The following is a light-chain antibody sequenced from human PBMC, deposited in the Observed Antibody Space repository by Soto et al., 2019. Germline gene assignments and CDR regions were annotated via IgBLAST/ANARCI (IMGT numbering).Light chain of an antibody. Sequence: SYELTQPPSVSVAPGQTARITCGGNNIGSKSVHWYQQKPGQAPVLVVYDDSHRPSGIPERFSGSNSGNTATLTISRVEAGDEADYYCQVWDSSKVVFGGGTQLTVL. V-gene: IGLV3-21*02. CDR3: QVWDSSKVV. J-gene: IGLJ2*01. CDR1: NIGSKS. CDR2: DDS.